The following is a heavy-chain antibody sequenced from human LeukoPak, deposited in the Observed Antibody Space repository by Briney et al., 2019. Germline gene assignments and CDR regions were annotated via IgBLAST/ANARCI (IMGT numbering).Heavy chain of an antibody. J-gene: IGHJ4*02. Sequence: GGSLRLSCAACGFPFSSYWLPWVGQPPGKGRDGVANIKHEGSDAYYPDSVSGRLTVSRDNAKNSLYLQMNSLRAEDTAVYYCVKGGWIHILDCWGQGTLVTVSP. V-gene: IGHV3-7*01. CDR3: VKGGWIHILDC. CDR2: IKHEGSDA. D-gene: IGHD5-18*01. CDR1: GFPFSSYW.